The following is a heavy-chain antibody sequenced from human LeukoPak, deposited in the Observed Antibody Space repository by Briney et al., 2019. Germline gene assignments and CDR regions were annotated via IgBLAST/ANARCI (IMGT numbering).Heavy chain of an antibody. V-gene: IGHV4-59*13. Sequence: SETLSLTCTVSGGSISNYYWSWIRPPPGKGLEWNGFIYYTGSTDYNPSLKSRVTISVGTSKNQFSLKLSSVTAADTAVYYCARGRWLQLPDRWGQGTLVTVSS. D-gene: IGHD5-24*01. CDR1: GGSISNYY. J-gene: IGHJ4*02. CDR3: ARGRWLQLPDR. CDR2: IYYTGST.